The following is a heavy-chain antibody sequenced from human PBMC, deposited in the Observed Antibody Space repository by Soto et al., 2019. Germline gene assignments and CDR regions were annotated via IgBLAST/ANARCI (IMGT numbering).Heavy chain of an antibody. J-gene: IGHJ6*02. CDR2: IYWDDDK. D-gene: IGHD3-3*01. V-gene: IGHV2-5*02. CDR1: GFSLSTSGVG. CDR3: AHTWSRTGTVFRMDV. Sequence: QITLKESGPTLVKPTQTLTLTCTFSGFSLSTSGVGVGWIRQPPGKALEWLALIYWDDDKRYSPSLKSRLTITTDTSKNQVVLTMTNVDPVDTGTYYCAHTWSRTGTVFRMDVWGQGTTVTVSS.